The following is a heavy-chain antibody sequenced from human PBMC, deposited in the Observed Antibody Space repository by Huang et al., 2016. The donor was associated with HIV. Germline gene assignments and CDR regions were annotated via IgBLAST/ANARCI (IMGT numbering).Heavy chain of an antibody. J-gene: IGHJ3*02. Sequence: QIQLMQSGPELKQPGASVKVSCKASGSTFTSYGITWVRQAPGQGPEWMGWISDSRGDTEYAQKVQGRVTLTTDTSTNIAYMELRSLRSDDTAKYYCARDPKYHRIGYYRQRRGIDIWGQGTMVIVSS. V-gene: IGHV1-18*01. CDR3: ARDPKYHRIGYYRQRRGIDI. CDR1: GSTFTSYG. CDR2: ISDSRGDT. D-gene: IGHD3-22*01.